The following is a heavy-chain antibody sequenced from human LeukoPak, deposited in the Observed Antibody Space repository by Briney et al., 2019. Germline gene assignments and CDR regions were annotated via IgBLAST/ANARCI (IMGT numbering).Heavy chain of an antibody. J-gene: IGHJ4*02. CDR1: GYRFTNYA. CDR2: INTNTGNP. CDR3: ARNNADGQGRFCY. Sequence: ASVKVSCKAYGYRFTNYAMNWVRQAPGQRLEWMGWINTNTGNPTYGQGFTGRFVFSLDTSVSTAYLQISSLKAEDTAVYYCARNNADGQGRFCYWGQGTLVTVSS. D-gene: IGHD3-16*01. V-gene: IGHV7-4-1*02.